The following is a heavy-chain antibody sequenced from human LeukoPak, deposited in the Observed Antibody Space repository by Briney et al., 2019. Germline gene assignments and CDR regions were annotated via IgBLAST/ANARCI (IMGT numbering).Heavy chain of an antibody. Sequence: GRSLRLSCTASGFTFGDYAMSWVRQAPGKGLESVAYINKDGSDKYYVDSVKGRFTVSRDNAKNSLYLQMNSLRAEDTAVYYCARDAGYGGNSDYWGQGTLVTVSS. CDR3: ARDAGYGGNSDY. V-gene: IGHV3-7*01. CDR2: INKDGSDK. D-gene: IGHD4-23*01. CDR1: GFTFGDYA. J-gene: IGHJ4*02.